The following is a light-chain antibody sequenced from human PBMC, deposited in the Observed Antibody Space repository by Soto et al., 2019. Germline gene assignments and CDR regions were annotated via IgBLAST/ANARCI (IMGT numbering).Light chain of an antibody. V-gene: IGLV1-44*01. Sequence: HSVLTQPPSASGTPGQRVTISCSGSSPNIGSNTVNWYQQLPGTAPKLLIYSNNQRPSGVPDRFPGSKSGTSASLAISGLQSEDEADYYCAAWDNSMNGYVFGTGTKITVL. CDR1: SPNIGSNT. CDR3: AAWDNSMNGYV. J-gene: IGLJ1*01. CDR2: SNN.